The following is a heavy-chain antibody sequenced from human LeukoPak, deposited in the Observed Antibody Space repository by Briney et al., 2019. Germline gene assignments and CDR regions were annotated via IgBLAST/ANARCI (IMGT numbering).Heavy chain of an antibody. CDR1: GFTFSYYG. D-gene: IGHD3-22*01. V-gene: IGHV3-33*01. Sequence: GGSLRLSWAASGFTFSYYGMQWVGQAPGKGLEWVALIWHDGGKRSYADSVKGRFTISRDNSKNTLYLQMTTLRAEDTAVYYCARDADTSEFFSWLDLWGQGTLVTVSS. CDR3: ARDADTSEFFSWLDL. CDR2: IWHDGGKR. J-gene: IGHJ5*02.